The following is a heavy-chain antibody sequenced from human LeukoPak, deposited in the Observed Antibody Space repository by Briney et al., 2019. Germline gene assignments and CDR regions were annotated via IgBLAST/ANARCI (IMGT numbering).Heavy chain of an antibody. CDR3: ARTWQWLPFDY. CDR2: IYISGST. V-gene: IGHV4-4*07. Sequence: SETLSLTCPVSGGTIGSYYWSWIRQPAGKGLEWIGRIYISGSTNYNPSLKSRVTMSVDTSKNQFSLKLSSVTAADTAVYYCARTWQWLPFDYWGQGTLVTVSS. D-gene: IGHD6-19*01. J-gene: IGHJ4*02. CDR1: GGTIGSYY.